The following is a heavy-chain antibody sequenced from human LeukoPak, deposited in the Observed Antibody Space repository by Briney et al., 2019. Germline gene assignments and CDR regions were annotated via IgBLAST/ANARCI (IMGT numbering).Heavy chain of an antibody. CDR2: ISSSGSTI. D-gene: IGHD3-22*01. CDR3: ARQNYYDSSGYYRN. Sequence: GGSLRLSCAASGFTFSDYYMSWIRQAPGKGLEWVSYISSSGSTIYYADSVKGRFTISRDNAKNSLYLQMNSLGAEDTAVYYCARQNYYDSSGYYRNWGQGTLVTVSS. CDR1: GFTFSDYY. V-gene: IGHV3-11*04. J-gene: IGHJ4*02.